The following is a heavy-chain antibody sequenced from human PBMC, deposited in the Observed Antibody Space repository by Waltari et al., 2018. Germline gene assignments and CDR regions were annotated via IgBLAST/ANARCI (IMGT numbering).Heavy chain of an antibody. J-gene: IGHJ6*02. CDR1: GFTFSSYS. CDR2: ISSSSSYI. D-gene: IGHD6-19*01. CDR3: ARSVAGSHYYYYGMDV. V-gene: IGHV3-21*01. Sequence: EVQLVESGGGLVKPGGSLRLSCAASGFTFSSYSMNWVRQAPGKGLEWVSSISSSSSYIYDGDAVKGRVTISRDNAKNALYLQMNSLRAEDTAVYYCARSVAGSHYYYYGMDVWGQGTTVTVSS.